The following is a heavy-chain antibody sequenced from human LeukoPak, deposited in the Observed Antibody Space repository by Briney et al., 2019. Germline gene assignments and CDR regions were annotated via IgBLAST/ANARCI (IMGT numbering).Heavy chain of an antibody. D-gene: IGHD3-22*01. CDR2: IIPIFGTA. J-gene: IGHJ6*02. CDR3: ARARHYYDSSGYYYYGMDV. V-gene: IGHV1-69*01. Sequence: SVTVSFKASGGTFSSYAISWVRQAPGQGLEWMGGIIPIFGTANYAQKFQGRVTITADESTSTAYMELSSLRSEDTAVHYCARARHYYDSSGYYYYGMDVWGQGTTVTVSS. CDR1: GGTFSSYA.